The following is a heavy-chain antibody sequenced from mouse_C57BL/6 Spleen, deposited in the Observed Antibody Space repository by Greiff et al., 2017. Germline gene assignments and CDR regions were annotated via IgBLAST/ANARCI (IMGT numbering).Heavy chain of an antibody. CDR1: GYSITSGYY. CDR3: ARGGNYEGLYAMDY. J-gene: IGHJ4*01. CDR2: ISYDGSN. V-gene: IGHV3-6*01. Sequence: EVKVEESGPGLVKPSQSLSLTCSVTGYSITSGYYWNWIRQFPGNKLEWMGYISYDGSNNYNPSLKNRISITRDTSKNQFFLKLNSVTTEDTATYYCARGGNYEGLYAMDYWGQGTSVTVSS. D-gene: IGHD2-1*01.